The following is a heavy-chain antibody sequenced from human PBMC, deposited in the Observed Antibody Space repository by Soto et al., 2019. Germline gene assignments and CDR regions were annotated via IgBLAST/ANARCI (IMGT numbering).Heavy chain of an antibody. Sequence: GGSLRLSCAASGFTFSSYEMNWVRQAPGKGLEWGSYISSSGSTIYYADSVKGRFTISRDNAKNSLYLQMNSLRAEDTAVYYCPRDAGAEGYNVWGQGPTVTVSS. V-gene: IGHV3-48*03. D-gene: IGHD5-12*01. CDR1: GFTFSSYE. CDR3: PRDAGAEGYNV. J-gene: IGHJ6*02. CDR2: ISSSGSTI.